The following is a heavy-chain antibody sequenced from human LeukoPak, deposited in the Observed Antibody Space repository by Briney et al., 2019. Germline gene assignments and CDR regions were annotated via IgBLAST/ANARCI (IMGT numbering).Heavy chain of an antibody. V-gene: IGHV4-39*01. CDR3: ARLDCSSTDCYTLGDGFDI. J-gene: IGHJ3*02. D-gene: IGHD2-2*01. Sequence: SETLSLTCTVSGGSISSSSYYWGWIRQPPGKGLEWMGSMFYSGNTYYNPSLKSRVTISVDTSKNQFSLKLSSVTAADTAVYYCARLDCSSTDCYTLGDGFDIWGQGTMVTVSS. CDR2: MFYSGNT. CDR1: GGSISSSSYY.